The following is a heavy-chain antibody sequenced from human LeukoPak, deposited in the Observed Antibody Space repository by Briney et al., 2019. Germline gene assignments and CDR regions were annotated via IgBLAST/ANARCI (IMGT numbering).Heavy chain of an antibody. D-gene: IGHD1-26*01. CDR2: ISSSSSYI. J-gene: IGHJ5*02. Sequence: GGSLRLSCAASGFTFSSYSMNWVRQAPGKGLEWVSSISSSSSYIYYADSGKGRFTISRDNAKNSLYLQMNSLRAEDTAVYYCARDLGGSYFNWFDPWGQGTLVTVSS. V-gene: IGHV3-21*01. CDR1: GFTFSSYS. CDR3: ARDLGGSYFNWFDP.